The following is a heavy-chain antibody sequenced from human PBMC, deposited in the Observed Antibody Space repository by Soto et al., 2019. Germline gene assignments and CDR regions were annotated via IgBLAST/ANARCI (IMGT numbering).Heavy chain of an antibody. CDR3: ARSGEMATITDAFDI. CDR2: IYYSGST. D-gene: IGHD5-12*01. J-gene: IGHJ3*02. CDR1: GGSISSGGYY. Sequence: QVQLQESGPGLVKPSQTLSLTCTVSGGSISSGGYYWSWIRQHPGKGLEWIGYIYYSGSTYYNPSLKSRVTISVDTSKNQFSLKLSSVTAADTAVYYCARSGEMATITDAFDIWGQGTMVTVSS. V-gene: IGHV4-31*03.